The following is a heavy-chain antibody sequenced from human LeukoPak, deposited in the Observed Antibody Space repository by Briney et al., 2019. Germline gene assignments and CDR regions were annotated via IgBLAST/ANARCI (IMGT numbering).Heavy chain of an antibody. CDR1: GLTFSSHW. Sequence: PGGSLRLSCAASGLTFSSHWMHWVRQAPGKGLEWVSYISSTSGTIYYADSVKGRFIISRDNAQNSLYLQMNSLRDEDTAVYYCARGPSGSILLRGQGTLVTVSS. CDR2: ISSTSGTI. CDR3: ARGPSGSILL. D-gene: IGHD2-15*01. V-gene: IGHV3-48*02. J-gene: IGHJ4*02.